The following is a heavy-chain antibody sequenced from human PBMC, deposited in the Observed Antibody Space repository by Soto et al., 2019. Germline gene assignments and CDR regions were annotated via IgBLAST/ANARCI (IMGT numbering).Heavy chain of an antibody. CDR1: GYSYSTYW. Sequence: PGESLKISCKGSGYSYSTYWIAWVRQKPGKGLEFMGIIYPGDSDTRYSPSFQGQVTISADKSISTAYLQWSSLKASDTAIYYCARPIDYSSSSTGFDYWGQGTLVTVSS. D-gene: IGHD6-6*01. J-gene: IGHJ4*02. CDR2: IYPGDSDT. V-gene: IGHV5-51*01. CDR3: ARPIDYSSSSTGFDY.